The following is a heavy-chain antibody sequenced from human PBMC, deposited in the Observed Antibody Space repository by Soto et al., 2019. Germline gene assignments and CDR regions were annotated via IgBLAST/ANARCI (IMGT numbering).Heavy chain of an antibody. V-gene: IGHV1-18*01. D-gene: IGHD2-15*01. CDR1: GYTFTSYG. J-gene: IGHJ3*02. CDR3: ARADIVVVVAASAFDS. CDR2: ISAYNGNT. Sequence: VASVKVSCKASGYTFTSYGISWVRQAPGQGLEWMGWISAYNGNTNYAQKLQGRVTMTTDTSTSTAYMELRSLRSDDTAVYYCARADIVVVVAASAFDSWGQGTMVTVSS.